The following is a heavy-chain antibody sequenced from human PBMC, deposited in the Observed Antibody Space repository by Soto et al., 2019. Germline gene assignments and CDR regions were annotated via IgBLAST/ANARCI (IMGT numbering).Heavy chain of an antibody. CDR1: GFTFSSYA. CDR3: AKDRGYCSGGSCYGDDY. D-gene: IGHD2-15*01. V-gene: IGHV3-23*01. Sequence: EVQLLESGGGLVQPGGSLRLSCAASGFTFSSYAMSWVRQAPGKGLEWVSAISGSGGSTYYADSVKGRFTISRDNSKNTLYLQMNSLRAEDTAVYYCAKDRGYCSGGSCYGDDYWGQGTLVTVSS. CDR2: ISGSGGST. J-gene: IGHJ4*02.